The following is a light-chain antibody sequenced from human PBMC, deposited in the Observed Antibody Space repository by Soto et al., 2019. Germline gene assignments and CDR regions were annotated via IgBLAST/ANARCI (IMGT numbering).Light chain of an antibody. Sequence: EIVLTQSPGTLSLSPGERAILSCRASQSVGSLLAWYQHNPGQSPRLLIFDASYRAAGIPDRFSGSGSETDYTLTISRLEPEDFAVYYCQQYGYSFWTFGQGTKVDIK. CDR1: QSVGSL. V-gene: IGKV3-20*01. CDR2: DAS. CDR3: QQYGYSFWT. J-gene: IGKJ1*01.